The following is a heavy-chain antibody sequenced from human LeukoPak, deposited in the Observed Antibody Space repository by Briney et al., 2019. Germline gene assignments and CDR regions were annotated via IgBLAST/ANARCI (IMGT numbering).Heavy chain of an antibody. D-gene: IGHD2-15*01. CDR2: IYYSGST. J-gene: IGHJ4*02. CDR1: GGSISSGDYY. Sequence: PSETLSLTCTVSGGSISSGDYYWSWIRQPPGKGLEWIEYIYYSGSTYYNPSLKSRVTISVDTSKNQFSLKLSSVTAADTAVYYCARDCSGGSCYSDWGQGTLVTVSS. CDR3: ARDCSGGSCYSD. V-gene: IGHV4-30-4*01.